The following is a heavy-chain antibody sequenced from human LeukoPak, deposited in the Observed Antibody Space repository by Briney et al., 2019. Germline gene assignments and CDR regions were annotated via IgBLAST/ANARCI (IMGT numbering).Heavy chain of an antibody. V-gene: IGHV1-18*01. Sequence: ASVKVSCKASGYTFTSYGIIWVRQAPGQGLEWMGWISAYNGNTNYAQKLQGRVTMTTDTSTSTAYMELRSLRSDDTAVYYCARDPRRYCSSTSCHWFDPWGQGTLATVSS. J-gene: IGHJ5*02. CDR3: ARDPRRYCSSTSCHWFDP. CDR2: ISAYNGNT. CDR1: GYTFTSYG. D-gene: IGHD2-2*01.